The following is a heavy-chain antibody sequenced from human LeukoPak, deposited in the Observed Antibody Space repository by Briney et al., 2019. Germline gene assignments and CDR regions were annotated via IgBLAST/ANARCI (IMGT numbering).Heavy chain of an antibody. V-gene: IGHV3-74*01. CDR2: INTDGSST. J-gene: IGHJ4*02. D-gene: IGHD6-6*01. Sequence: PGGSLRLACAASGFTFSSYWMHWVRQAPGKGLVWVSRINTDGSSTSYADSVKGRFTISRDNAKNTLYLQMNSLRTEDTAVYYCARVPYTYSSSTLGYWGQGTLVTVSS. CDR1: GFTFSSYW. CDR3: ARVPYTYSSSTLGY.